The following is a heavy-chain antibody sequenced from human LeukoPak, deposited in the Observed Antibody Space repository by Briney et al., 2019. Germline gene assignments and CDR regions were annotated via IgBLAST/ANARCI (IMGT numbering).Heavy chain of an antibody. Sequence: PGGSLRLSCAASGFTFSNYWMIWVRQAPGKGLEWVGNIKQDGSEKRYADSVRGRFSISRDNAQTSLYLQMNSLRAEDTAVYYCARGTGSFSWYNAYWGQGTLVTVSS. CDR3: ARGTGSFSWYNAY. CDR2: IKQDGSEK. V-gene: IGHV3-7*05. D-gene: IGHD6-13*01. J-gene: IGHJ4*02. CDR1: GFTFSNYW.